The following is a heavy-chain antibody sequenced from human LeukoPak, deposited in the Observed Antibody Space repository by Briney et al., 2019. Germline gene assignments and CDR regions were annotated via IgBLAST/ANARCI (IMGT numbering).Heavy chain of an antibody. J-gene: IGHJ5*02. CDR3: VLAAPGLNWFDP. Sequence: GASVKVSCKASGYTFTGKYLHWVRQAPGQGLEWMGWINPNSGSTNYAQKSQGRVTMTRDTSISTAYMELRGLISDDTAVYYCVLAAPGLNWFDPWGQGTLVTVSS. CDR1: GYTFTGKY. V-gene: IGHV1-2*02. CDR2: INPNSGST. D-gene: IGHD6-13*01.